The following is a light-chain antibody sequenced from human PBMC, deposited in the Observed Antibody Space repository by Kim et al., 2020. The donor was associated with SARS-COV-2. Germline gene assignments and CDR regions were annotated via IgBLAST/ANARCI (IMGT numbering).Light chain of an antibody. CDR3: NSRDSNDNVV. J-gene: IGLJ2*01. CDR2: GKN. CDR1: SLRSYY. V-gene: IGLV3-19*01. Sequence: ALGQTVRITCQGDSLRSYYATWYQQMPGQAPILVIYGKNNRPSGIPDRFSGSSSGNTASLTITGTQAGDEADYYCNSRDSNDNVVFGGGTQLTVL.